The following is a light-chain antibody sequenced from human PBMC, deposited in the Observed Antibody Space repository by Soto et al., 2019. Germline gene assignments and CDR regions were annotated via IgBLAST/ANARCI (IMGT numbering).Light chain of an antibody. CDR1: SSDVGGYNY. Sequence: QSVLTQPASVSGSPGQSITISCTGTSSDVGGYNYVSWYQQHPGKAPKLMIYEVSNRPSGVSNRFSGSKSGNTASLTISGLQAEDEADYYCSSYTSSSTPLYVFGIGTKVTVL. CDR3: SSYTSSSTPLYV. CDR2: EVS. J-gene: IGLJ1*01. V-gene: IGLV2-14*01.